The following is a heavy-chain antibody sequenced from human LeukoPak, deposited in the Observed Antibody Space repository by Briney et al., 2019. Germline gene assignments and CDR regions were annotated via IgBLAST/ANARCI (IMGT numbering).Heavy chain of an antibody. Sequence: PSETLSLTCAVYGGSFSGYYWSWIRHPPGKGLEWIGEINHSGSTNYNPSLKSRVTISVDTSKNQFSPKHSSVPAADPAVVYCARGRYSSGGSWYDYWGQGTLVTVSS. CDR3: ARGRYSSGGSWYDY. D-gene: IGHD2-15*01. J-gene: IGHJ4*02. CDR1: GGSFSGYY. CDR2: INHSGST. V-gene: IGHV4-34*01.